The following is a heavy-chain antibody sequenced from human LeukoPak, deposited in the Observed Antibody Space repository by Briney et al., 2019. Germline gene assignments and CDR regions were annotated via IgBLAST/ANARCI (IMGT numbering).Heavy chain of an antibody. CDR3: AHSEDYYGSVDAFDI. CDR2: IYWDDDK. CDR1: GFSLSTPGVG. D-gene: IGHD3-10*01. J-gene: IGHJ3*02. V-gene: IGHV2-5*02. Sequence: SGPTLVKPTQTLTLTCSFSGFSLSTPGVGVGWIRQPPGKALEWLALIYWDDDKLYSPSLRSRLTITKDTSKNQVVLRMTNMDPVDTATYYCAHSEDYYGSVDAFDIWGQGTMVTVSS.